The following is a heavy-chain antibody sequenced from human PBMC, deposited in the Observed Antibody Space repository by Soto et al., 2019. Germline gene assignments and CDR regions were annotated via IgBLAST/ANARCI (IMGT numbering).Heavy chain of an antibody. J-gene: IGHJ4*02. Sequence: QVQLVQSGAEVKKPGSSVKVSCKASGGTFSTSTFTWVRQAPGQGLEWMGRTIPILNVADYAQDFQGRVTITAEKSTRTGYMELTSLTSKDTAVYYCARDLTIGSTYSGYDAIDSWGQGTLVTVSS. V-gene: IGHV1-69*08. CDR2: TIPILNVA. CDR1: GGTFSTST. CDR3: ARDLTIGSTYSGYDAIDS. D-gene: IGHD5-12*01.